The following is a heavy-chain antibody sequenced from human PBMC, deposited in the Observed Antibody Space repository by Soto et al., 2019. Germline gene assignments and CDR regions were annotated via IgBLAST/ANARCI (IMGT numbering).Heavy chain of an antibody. V-gene: IGHV5-51*01. Sequence: PRESLRISCKGSGYSFTSYWIGWVRQMPGKGLEWMGIIYPGDSDTRYSPSFQGQVTISADKSISTAYLQWSSLKASDTAVYYCARTYYDLWSGYFEISYCGHGTLVT. D-gene: IGHD3-3*01. J-gene: IGHJ4*01. CDR1: GYSFTSYW. CDR3: ARTYYDLWSGYFEISY. CDR2: IYPGDSDT.